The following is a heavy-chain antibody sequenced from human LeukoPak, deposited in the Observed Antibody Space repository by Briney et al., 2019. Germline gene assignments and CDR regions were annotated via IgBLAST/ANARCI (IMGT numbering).Heavy chain of an antibody. V-gene: IGHV3-7*04. Sequence: PGGSLRLSCVASGFAFSGYWMTWVRQAPGKGLEWVANIKQDGSEKYYVDSVKGRFTISRDNAKDSLFLEMNSLRAEDTAVYYCARGLWFGGFFDYWGQGTLVSVSS. D-gene: IGHD3-10*01. J-gene: IGHJ4*02. CDR2: IKQDGSEK. CDR3: ARGLWFGGFFDY. CDR1: GFAFSGYW.